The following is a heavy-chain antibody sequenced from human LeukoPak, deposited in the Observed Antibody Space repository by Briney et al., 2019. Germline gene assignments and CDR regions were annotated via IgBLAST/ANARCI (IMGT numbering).Heavy chain of an antibody. J-gene: IGHJ4*02. Sequence: SETLSLTCTVSGCSISSGSYHWSWIRQPAGKGLEWIGRIYTSGSTNYNPSLKSRVTISVDTSKNQFSLKLSSVTAADTAVYYCARDAGLNYYDSSGVFDYWGQGTLVTVSS. CDR3: ARDAGLNYYDSSGVFDY. D-gene: IGHD3-22*01. CDR1: GCSISSGSYH. V-gene: IGHV4-61*02. CDR2: IYTSGST.